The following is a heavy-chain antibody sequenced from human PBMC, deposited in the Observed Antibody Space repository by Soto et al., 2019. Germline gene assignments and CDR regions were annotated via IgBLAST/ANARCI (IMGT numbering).Heavy chain of an antibody. Sequence: QVQLVQSGAEVKKPGASVKVSCKASGYTFTNYAMHWVRQAPGQRPEWMGWINAGNGNTKFSQRFPGTVTITSDPSANIAYIEMSSLTSEDTAVYYCARAGFCSTTSCSDAFDIWGQGTMVTVSS. V-gene: IGHV1-3*01. CDR2: INAGNGNT. J-gene: IGHJ3*02. D-gene: IGHD2-2*01. CDR3: ARAGFCSTTSCSDAFDI. CDR1: GYTFTNYA.